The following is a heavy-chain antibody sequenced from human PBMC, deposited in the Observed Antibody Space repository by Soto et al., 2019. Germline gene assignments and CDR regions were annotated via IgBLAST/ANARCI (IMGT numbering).Heavy chain of an antibody. D-gene: IGHD1-7*01. CDR1: GYTFTSYG. Sequence: QVQLVQSGAEVKKPGASVKVSCKASGYTFTSYGISWVRQAPGQGLEWMGRISPYNGNTNYAQKIQGRVTMTTDTATTTAYMELRSLRSDDTAVYCCARDRGYNWNYGWFDPWGQGTLVTVSS. CDR3: ARDRGYNWNYGWFDP. J-gene: IGHJ5*02. V-gene: IGHV1-18*01. CDR2: ISPYNGNT.